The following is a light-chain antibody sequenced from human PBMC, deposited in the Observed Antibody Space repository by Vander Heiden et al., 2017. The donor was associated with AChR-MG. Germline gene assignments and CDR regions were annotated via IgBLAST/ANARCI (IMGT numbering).Light chain of an antibody. CDR3: SSYTSSSTL. CDR1: SSVVGGYNY. Sequence: QSALPQPASVSGSPGQSLTISFTGTSSVVGGYNYVSWYQQHPGKAPKLMIYEVSNRPSGVSNRCSGSKSGNTASLTISGLQAEDEADYYCSSYTSSSTLFGGGTKLTVL. J-gene: IGLJ2*01. V-gene: IGLV2-14*01. CDR2: EVS.